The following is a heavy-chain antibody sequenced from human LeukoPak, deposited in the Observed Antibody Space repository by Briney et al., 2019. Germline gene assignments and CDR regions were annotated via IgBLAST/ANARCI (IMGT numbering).Heavy chain of an antibody. J-gene: IGHJ5*02. D-gene: IGHD6-19*01. V-gene: IGHV1-46*01. CDR3: ARGAVAGTRLNWFDP. CDR1: GYTFTSYY. CDR2: INPSGGST. Sequence: ASVKVSCKASGYTFTSYYMHWVRQAPGQGLEWMGIINPSGGSTSYAQKFQGRVTMTRDTSISTAYMELSRLRSDDTAVYYCARGAVAGTRLNWFDPWGQGTLVTVSS.